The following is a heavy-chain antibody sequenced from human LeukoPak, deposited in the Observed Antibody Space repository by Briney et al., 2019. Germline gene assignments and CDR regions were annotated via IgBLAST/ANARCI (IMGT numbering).Heavy chain of an antibody. CDR1: GFTFDDYA. CDR3: AKGRDKYQLLSKNWFDP. V-gene: IGHV3-9*01. Sequence: GGSRRLSCAASGFTFDDYAMHWVRQAPGRGLEWVSGISWNSGSIVYADSVKGRLTISRDNAQNSLYLQMNSLRAEDTALYYCAKGRDKYQLLSKNWFDPWGKGTLVTVSS. J-gene: IGHJ5*02. D-gene: IGHD2-2*01. CDR2: ISWNSGSI.